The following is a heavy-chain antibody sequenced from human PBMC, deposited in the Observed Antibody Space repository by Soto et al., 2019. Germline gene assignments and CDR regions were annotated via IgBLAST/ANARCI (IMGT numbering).Heavy chain of an antibody. CDR3: ARAYGDYYYYGMDV. Sequence: PGGSLRLSCAASGFTFSSYDMHWVRQATGKGLEWVSAIGTAGDTYYPGSVKGRFTISRENAKNSLYLQMNSLRAGDTAVYYCARAYGDYYYYGMDVWGQGTTVTSP. V-gene: IGHV3-13*01. J-gene: IGHJ6*02. CDR2: IGTAGDT. CDR1: GFTFSSYD. D-gene: IGHD4-17*01.